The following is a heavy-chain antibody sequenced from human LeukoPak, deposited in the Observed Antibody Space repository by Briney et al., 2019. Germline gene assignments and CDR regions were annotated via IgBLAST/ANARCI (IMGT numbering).Heavy chain of an antibody. V-gene: IGHV3-23*01. CDR3: AKESEIQLWLMGY. Sequence: GGSLRLSCAASGFTFSSYAMSWVRQAPGKGLEWVSAISNSGVSTYYADSVKGRFTISRDNSKNTLYLQMNSLRAEDTAVYYCAKESEIQLWLMGYWGQGTLVTVST. D-gene: IGHD5-18*01. J-gene: IGHJ4*02. CDR2: ISNSGVST. CDR1: GFTFSSYA.